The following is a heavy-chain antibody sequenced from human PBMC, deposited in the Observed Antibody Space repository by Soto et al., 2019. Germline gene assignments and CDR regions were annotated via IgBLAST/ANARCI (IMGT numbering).Heavy chain of an antibody. CDR3: AKEGIYYDSSGYYYFDY. D-gene: IGHD3-22*01. Sequence: GGSLRLSCAASGFTFSSYGMHWVRQAPGKGLEWVAVISYDGSNKYYADSVKGRFTISRDNSKNTLYLQMNSLRAEDTAVYYCAKEGIYYDSSGYYYFDYWGQGTLVTVSS. J-gene: IGHJ4*02. CDR2: ISYDGSNK. CDR1: GFTFSSYG. V-gene: IGHV3-30*18.